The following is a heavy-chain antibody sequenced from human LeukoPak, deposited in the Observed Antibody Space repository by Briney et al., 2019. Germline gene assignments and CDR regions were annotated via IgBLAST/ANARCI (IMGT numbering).Heavy chain of an antibody. Sequence: ASVKVPCKASGYTFTSYGISWVRQAPGQGLEWMGWISAYNGNTNYAQKLQGRVTMTTDTSMSTAYMELRSLRSDDTAVYYCARSLSGSYYGVYFDYWGQGTLVTVSS. D-gene: IGHD1-26*01. V-gene: IGHV1-18*01. J-gene: IGHJ4*02. CDR1: GYTFTSYG. CDR3: ARSLSGSYYGVYFDY. CDR2: ISAYNGNT.